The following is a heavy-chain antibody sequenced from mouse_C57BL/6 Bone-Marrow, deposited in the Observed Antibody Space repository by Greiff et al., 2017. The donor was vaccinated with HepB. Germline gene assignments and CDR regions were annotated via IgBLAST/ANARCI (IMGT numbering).Heavy chain of an antibody. CDR1: GFSINSDCY. CDR3: AREQGYYGSLYAMDY. V-gene: IGHV3-3*01. CDR2: TFYSGIT. D-gene: IGHD1-1*01. J-gene: IGHJ4*01. Sequence: EVQLQQSGPSLVRPSQTLSLTCTVTGFSINSDCYWIWIRQFPGNKLEYIGYTFYSGITYYNPSLESRTYITRDTSKNQFSLKLSSVTTEDTATYYCAREQGYYGSLYAMDYWGQGTSVTVSS.